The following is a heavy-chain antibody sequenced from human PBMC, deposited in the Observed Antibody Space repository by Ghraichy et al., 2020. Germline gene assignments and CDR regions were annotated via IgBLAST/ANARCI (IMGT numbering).Heavy chain of an antibody. D-gene: IGHD1-20*01. V-gene: IGHV4-34*01. CDR3: ARGGYNWQHPYFDP. CDR1: GGSFRGYF. Sequence: SETLSLTCAVSGGSFRGYFWSWIRQPPGKGLEWIGEIDHIGSTNFNPSLRGRVTISLDTSRSQFSLRLNFLTAADTALYFCARGGYNWQHPYFDPWGQGTLLTVSS. J-gene: IGHJ5*02. CDR2: IDHIGST.